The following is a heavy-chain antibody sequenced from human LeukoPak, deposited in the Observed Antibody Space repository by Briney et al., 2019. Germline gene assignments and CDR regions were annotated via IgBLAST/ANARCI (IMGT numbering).Heavy chain of an antibody. CDR1: GFTFSSYA. CDR2: ISYDGSNK. CDR3: ARGAAWLQLGGFDY. J-gene: IGHJ4*02. Sequence: GGSLRLSCAASGFTFSSYAMHWVRQAPGKGLEWVAVISYDGSNKYYADSVKGRFTISRDNSKNTLYLQMNSLRAEDTAVYYCARGAAWLQLGGFDYWGQGTLVTVSS. V-gene: IGHV3-30*04. D-gene: IGHD5-24*01.